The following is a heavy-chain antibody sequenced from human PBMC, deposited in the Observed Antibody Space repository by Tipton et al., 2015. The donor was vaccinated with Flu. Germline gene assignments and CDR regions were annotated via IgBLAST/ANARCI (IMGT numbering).Heavy chain of an antibody. CDR2: IFHSGST. D-gene: IGHD3-10*01. Sequence: GLVKPSGTLSLTCAVSGGSISSGNWWSWVRQPPGRGLEWIGEIFHSGSTNYNPSLKSRVTISVDKSKKQFSLKLSSVTAADTAVYYCARSTYYYGSGSSDYWGQGTLVTVSS. V-gene: IGHV4-4*02. J-gene: IGHJ4*02. CDR1: GGSISSGNW. CDR3: ARSTYYYGSGSSDY.